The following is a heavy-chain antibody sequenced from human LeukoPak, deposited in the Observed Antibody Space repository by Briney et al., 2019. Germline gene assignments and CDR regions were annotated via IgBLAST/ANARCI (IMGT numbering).Heavy chain of an antibody. Sequence: PSETLSLTCTVSGGSISSSSYYWGWIRQPPGKGLEWIGSIYYSGSTYYNPSLKSRVTISVDTSKNQFSLKLSSVTAADTAVYYCARCFIDWEEPRPFNWFDPWGQGTLVTVSS. V-gene: IGHV4-39*01. D-gene: IGHD1-14*01. CDR2: IYYSGST. CDR1: GGSISSSSYY. CDR3: ARCFIDWEEPRPFNWFDP. J-gene: IGHJ5*02.